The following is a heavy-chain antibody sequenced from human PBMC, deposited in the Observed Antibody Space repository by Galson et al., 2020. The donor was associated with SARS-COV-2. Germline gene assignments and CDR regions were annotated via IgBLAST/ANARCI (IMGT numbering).Heavy chain of an antibody. CDR3: ARDTQNYRGSYYYYYGMDV. V-gene: IGHV3-11*01. CDR1: GFTFSDYY. Sequence: GESLKISCAASGFTFSDYYMSWIRQAPGKGLEWVSYISSSGSTIYYADSVKGRFTISRDNAKNSLYLQMNSLRAEDTAVYYCARDTQNYRGSYYYYYGMDVWGQGTTVTVSS. D-gene: IGHD1-26*01. CDR2: ISSSGSTI. J-gene: IGHJ6*02.